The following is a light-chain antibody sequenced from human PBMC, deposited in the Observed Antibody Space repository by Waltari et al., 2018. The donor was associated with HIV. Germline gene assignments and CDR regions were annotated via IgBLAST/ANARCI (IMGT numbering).Light chain of an antibody. Sequence: QSVLTQPPSASGTPGQRVTISCSGTTSTIGTTSVNWYQQLPGTAPKLLIFSDDQRPYGVPDRFSGSTSGTSASLTISGLQPEEEVDHYCAAWDDSLSEPYVLFGGGTRLTVL. CDR3: AAWDDSLSEPYVL. V-gene: IGLV1-44*01. J-gene: IGLJ2*01. CDR1: TSTIGTTS. CDR2: SDD.